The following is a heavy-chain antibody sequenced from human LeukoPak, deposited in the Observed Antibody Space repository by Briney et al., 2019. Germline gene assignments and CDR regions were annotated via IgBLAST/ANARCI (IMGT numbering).Heavy chain of an antibody. V-gene: IGHV4-61*08. J-gene: IGHJ4*02. CDR3: TTYYVGEGGRGH. D-gene: IGHD2-21*01. CDR1: GDSVSSAGYH. CDR2: SGSP. Sequence: PSETLSLTCSVSGDSVSSAGYHWSWIRQAPGKGLEWIGHSGSPSFNPSLKSRVMISIDTSKNQSSLKVSTVTAADTAVYYCTTYYVGEGGRGHWGPGTLVTVSS.